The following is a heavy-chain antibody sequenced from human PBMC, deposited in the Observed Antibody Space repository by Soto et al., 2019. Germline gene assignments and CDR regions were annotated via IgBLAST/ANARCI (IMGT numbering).Heavy chain of an antibody. CDR2: IYYSGST. CDR3: ARDSGTAARSWFDT. D-gene: IGHD6-6*01. CDR1: GGSISSSSYY. V-gene: IGHV4-61*01. J-gene: IGHJ5*02. Sequence: ETLSLTCTVSGGSISSSSYYWSWIRQPPGKGLEWIGYIYYSGSTNYNPSLKSRVTISVDTSKNQFSLKLSSVTAADTAVYYCARDSGTAARSWFDTWGQGTLVTVSS.